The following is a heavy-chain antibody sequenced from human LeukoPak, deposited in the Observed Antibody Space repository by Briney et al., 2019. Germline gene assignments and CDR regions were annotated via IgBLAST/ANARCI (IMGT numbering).Heavy chain of an antibody. D-gene: IGHD3-16*01. J-gene: IGHJ5*02. V-gene: IGHV3-49*03. CDR2: IRSKAYGGTT. CDR1: GFTFGDYA. Sequence: GGSLRLSCTASGFTFGDYAMSWFRQAPGKGLEWVGFIRSKAYGGTTEYAASVKGRFTISRDDSKSIAYLQMNSLKTEDTAVYYCTRGAKAYGKYWFDPWGQGTLVTVSS. CDR3: TRGAKAYGKYWFDP.